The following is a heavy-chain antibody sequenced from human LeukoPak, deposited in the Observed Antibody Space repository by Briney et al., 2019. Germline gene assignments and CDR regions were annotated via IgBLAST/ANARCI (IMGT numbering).Heavy chain of an antibody. CDR2: IGTAGDP. CDR3: ARDRLLWRGGHYYYGMDV. J-gene: IGHJ6*02. CDR1: GFTFSSYD. Sequence: GGSLRLSCAASGFTFSSYDMHWVRQATGKGLEWVSAIGTAGDPYYPGSVKGRFTISRENAKNSLYLQMNSLRAGDTAVYYCARDRLLWRGGHYYYGMDVWGQGTTVTVSS. D-gene: IGHD3-10*01. V-gene: IGHV3-13*05.